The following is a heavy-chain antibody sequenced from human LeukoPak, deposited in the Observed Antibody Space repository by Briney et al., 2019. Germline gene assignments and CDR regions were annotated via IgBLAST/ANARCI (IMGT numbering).Heavy chain of an antibody. Sequence: PSETLSLTCAVYGGSLRGYFWTWVRQPPGKGLEWIGEINHSGSTNLNSSLKSRVTISVDTPKNQISLKLDSVTAADTAVYYCARGTGNFDYWGQGTQVTVSS. V-gene: IGHV4-34*01. J-gene: IGHJ4*02. D-gene: IGHD3-10*01. CDR1: GGSLRGYF. CDR2: INHSGST. CDR3: ARGTGNFDY.